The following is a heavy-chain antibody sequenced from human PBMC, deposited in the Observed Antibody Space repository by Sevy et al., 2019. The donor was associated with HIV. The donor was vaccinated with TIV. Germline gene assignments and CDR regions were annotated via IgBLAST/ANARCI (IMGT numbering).Heavy chain of an antibody. V-gene: IGHV3-33*01. J-gene: IGHJ4*02. D-gene: IGHD3-22*01. Sequence: GGSLRLSCAASGLSFGSYGMHWVRQAPGKGLDWVTGLWYDGTNKYYADSVKGRFTISRDNSKNMLYLQMNSLRAEDTAVYYCARAVNDYDSSGFASLDYWGQGTLVTVSS. CDR1: GLSFGSYG. CDR3: ARAVNDYDSSGFASLDY. CDR2: LWYDGTNK.